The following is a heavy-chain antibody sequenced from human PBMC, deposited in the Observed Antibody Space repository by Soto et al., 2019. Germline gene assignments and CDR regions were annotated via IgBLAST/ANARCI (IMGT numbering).Heavy chain of an antibody. Sequence: SETLSLTCTVSGGSISSSSYYWGWIRQPPGKGLEWIGSIYYSGSTYYNPSLKSRVTISVDTSKNQFSLKLSSVTAADTAVYYCAIDSSSSYYYYYGIDVWGQGTKVTVSS. CDR1: GGSISSSSYY. J-gene: IGHJ6*02. D-gene: IGHD6-6*01. CDR2: IYYSGST. V-gene: IGHV4-39*02. CDR3: AIDSSSSYYYYYGIDV.